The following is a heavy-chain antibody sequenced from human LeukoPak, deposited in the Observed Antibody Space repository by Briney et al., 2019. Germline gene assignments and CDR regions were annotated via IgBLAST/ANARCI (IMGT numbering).Heavy chain of an antibody. D-gene: IGHD1-26*01. CDR2: IKQDGSEK. V-gene: IGHV3-7*03. CDR3: GRVSGSTYYSSYMDA. CDR1: GFTFSSYW. Sequence: PGGSLRLSCAASGFTFSSYWMSWVRQAPGKGLEWVANIKQDGSEKYYVDSVKGRFTISRDNAKNSLYLQMNSLKTDDTAVYYCGRVSGSTYYSSYMDAWGKGTTVTVSS. J-gene: IGHJ6*03.